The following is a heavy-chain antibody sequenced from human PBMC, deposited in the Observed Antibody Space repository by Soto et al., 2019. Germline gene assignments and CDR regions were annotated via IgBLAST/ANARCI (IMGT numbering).Heavy chain of an antibody. CDR1: GASISSNH. D-gene: IGHD1-26*01. Sequence: SATLALACSVSGASISSNHWTWIRQPPGKGLECIGCMYDSVATRYDSFFKGRGTISIETSKNQVSLNVSSVTAADTAVYYCATYEMGGAGRGRCGQATLVTVSS. CDR2: MYDSVAT. J-gene: IGHJ4*02. CDR3: ATYEMGGAGRGR. V-gene: IGHV4-59*01.